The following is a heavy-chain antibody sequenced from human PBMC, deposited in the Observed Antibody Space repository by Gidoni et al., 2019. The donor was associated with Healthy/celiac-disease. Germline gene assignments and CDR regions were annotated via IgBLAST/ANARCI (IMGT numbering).Heavy chain of an antibody. V-gene: IGHV4-59*01. J-gene: IGHJ5*02. CDR3: ARHTAMAPNWFDP. Sequence: QVQLQESGRGLVKPAETLSLTCTVAGGSISRYYWSWIRQTPGKGLAWIGYVYYRGRTHYHPSLKSRVTISVHPSKTQFSLKLSSVTAADTAVYYCARHTAMAPNWFDPWGQGTLVTVSS. CDR1: GGSISRYY. D-gene: IGHD5-18*01. CDR2: VYYRGRT.